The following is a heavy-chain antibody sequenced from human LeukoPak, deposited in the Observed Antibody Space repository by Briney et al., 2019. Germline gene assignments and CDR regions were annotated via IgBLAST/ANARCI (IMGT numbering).Heavy chain of an antibody. D-gene: IGHD6-19*01. CDR1: AGSISSSSYS. V-gene: IGHV4-39*07. CDR2: IYYSGST. Sequence: SETLSLTCTVSAGSISSSSYSWGWIRQPPGKGLEWIGSIYYSGSTNYNPSLKSRVTISVDTSKNQFSLKLSSVTAADTAVYYCARSGIWYSSGWYYRDYYYMDVWGKGTTVTVSS. J-gene: IGHJ6*03. CDR3: ARSGIWYSSGWYYRDYYYMDV.